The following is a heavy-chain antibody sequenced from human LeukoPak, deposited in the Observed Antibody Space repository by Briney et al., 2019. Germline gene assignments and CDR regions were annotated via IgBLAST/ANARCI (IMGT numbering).Heavy chain of an antibody. CDR2: IYSSGNT. CDR3: AREGRLQSGGI. Sequence: SETLSLPCTVSGGSVSNNYWRWIRQPAGKGLEWIGRIYSSGNTTYNPSLKSRVTMSVDTSKNQFSLKLSSVTAADTAVYYCAREGRLQSGGIWGQGTMVTVSS. V-gene: IGHV4-4*07. D-gene: IGHD5-24*01. J-gene: IGHJ3*02. CDR1: GGSVSNNY.